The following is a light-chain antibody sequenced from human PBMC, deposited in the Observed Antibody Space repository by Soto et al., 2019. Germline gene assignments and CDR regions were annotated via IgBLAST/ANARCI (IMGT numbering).Light chain of an antibody. CDR1: QSISSW. CDR2: KAS. J-gene: IGKJ4*01. CDR3: QQYNSYGT. V-gene: IGKV1-5*03. Sequence: IQLTQSPSSLSASVGDRFTITCRASQSISSWLAWYQQKPGKAPKLLIYKASSLESGVPSRFSGSGSGTEFTLTISSLQPDDFATYYCQQYNSYGTFGGGTKVDIK.